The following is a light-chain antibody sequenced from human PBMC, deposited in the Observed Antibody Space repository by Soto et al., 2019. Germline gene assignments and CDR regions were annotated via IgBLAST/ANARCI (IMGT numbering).Light chain of an antibody. V-gene: IGKV3-20*01. CDR2: AAS. Sequence: EIVLTQSPGTLSLSPGERATLSCRASKSVSSSYLAWYQQKPGQAPRLLIYAASSRATGIPDRFSGSGSGTDFTLTISRLEPEDSAVYHCQQYGSSRRTFGQGTKLEIK. CDR3: QQYGSSRRT. J-gene: IGKJ2*01. CDR1: KSVSSSY.